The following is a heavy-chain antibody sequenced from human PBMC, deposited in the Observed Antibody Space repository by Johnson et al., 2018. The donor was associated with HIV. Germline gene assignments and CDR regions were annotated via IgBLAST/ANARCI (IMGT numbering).Heavy chain of an antibody. D-gene: IGHD3-10*01. V-gene: IGHV3-20*04. CDR2: IIWNGGNT. J-gene: IGHJ3*02. Sequence: VQLGECGGGVIRPGGSLRLSCAASGFTFADYGMTWVRQAPGQGLEWVSGIIWNGGNTGYVDSVKGRFTSSRDNAKNSLYLQMNGLRAEDTAFYYCARDFVAFGECTAFDIWGQGTMVTVSS. CDR1: GFTFADYG. CDR3: ARDFVAFGECTAFDI.